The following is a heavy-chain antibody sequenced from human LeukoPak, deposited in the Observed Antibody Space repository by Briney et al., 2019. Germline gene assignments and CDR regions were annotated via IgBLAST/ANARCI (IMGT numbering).Heavy chain of an antibody. V-gene: IGHV7-4-1*02. Sequence: GASVKVSCKASGYTFTRNAMNWVRQAPGHGLEWVGWINTNTGNPTYAQGFAGRFVFSLDTSVSTAYLQISSLKAEDTAVYYCARTYYYDSSGYRFDYWGQGTLVTVSS. J-gene: IGHJ4*02. CDR3: ARTYYYDSSGYRFDY. CDR2: INTNTGNP. D-gene: IGHD3-22*01. CDR1: GYTFTRNA.